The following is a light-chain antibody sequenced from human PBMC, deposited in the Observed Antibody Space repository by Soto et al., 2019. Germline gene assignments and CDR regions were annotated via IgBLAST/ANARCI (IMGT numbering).Light chain of an antibody. J-gene: IGLJ2*01. CDR2: LEGSGSY. CDR1: SGDRSYI. Sequence: QSVLTQSSSASASLGPSVTLTCTRSSGDRSYIIAWHQQQPGKAPRYLMKLEGSGSYNKGSGVPDRFSGSSSGADRYITMSNLQSEDEADYYCETWDSNIRVFGGGTKLTVL. V-gene: IGLV4-60*03. CDR3: ETWDSNIRV.